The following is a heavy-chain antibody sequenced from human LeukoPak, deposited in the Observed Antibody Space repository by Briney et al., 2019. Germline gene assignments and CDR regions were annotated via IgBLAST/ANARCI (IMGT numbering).Heavy chain of an antibody. CDR1: GFTFSSYG. CDR3: AKLRDSSLWFGELPEPFDY. Sequence: GGSLRLSCAASGFTFSSYGMHWVRQAPGKGLEWVAFIRYDGSNKYYADSVKGRFTISRDNSKNTLYLQMNSLRAEDTAVYYCAKLRDSSLWFGELPEPFDYWGQGTLVTVSS. V-gene: IGHV3-30*02. J-gene: IGHJ4*02. CDR2: IRYDGSNK. D-gene: IGHD3-10*01.